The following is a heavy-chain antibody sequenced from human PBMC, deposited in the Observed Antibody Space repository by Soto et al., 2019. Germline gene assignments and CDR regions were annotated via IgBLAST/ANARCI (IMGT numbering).Heavy chain of an antibody. CDR1: GGTFSSYA. V-gene: IGHV1-69*06. CDR2: IIPIFGTA. J-gene: IGHJ5*01. Sequence: GASVKVSCKASGGTFSSYAISWVRQAPGQGLEWMGGIIPIFGTANYAQKFQGRVTITADKSTSTAYMELSSLRSEDTAVYYCAAIQALYGGNLYDWFDPWGQGTLVTVSS. CDR3: AAIQALYGGNLYDWFDP. D-gene: IGHD2-21*02.